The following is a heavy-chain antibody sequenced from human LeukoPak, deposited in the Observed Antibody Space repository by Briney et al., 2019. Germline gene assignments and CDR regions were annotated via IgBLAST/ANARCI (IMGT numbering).Heavy chain of an antibody. CDR3: ARSGCSGGSCFFDY. CDR1: GYTFTSYY. CDR2: INPSDGST. D-gene: IGHD2-15*01. Sequence: ASVTVSCKASGYTFTSYYIHWVRQAPGQGLEWMGIINPSDGSTSYAQKFQGRVTMTRDMSTSTVYMELSSLRSDDTAVYYCARSGCSGGSCFFDYWGQGTLVTVSS. J-gene: IGHJ4*02. V-gene: IGHV1-46*01.